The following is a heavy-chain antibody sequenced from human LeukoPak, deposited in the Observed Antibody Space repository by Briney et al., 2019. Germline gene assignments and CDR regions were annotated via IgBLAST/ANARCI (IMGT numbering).Heavy chain of an antibody. Sequence: SEALSLTCTVSGGSISSYYWSWIRQPPGKGLEWIGYIYYSGSTNYNPSLKSRVAISVDTSKNQFSLKLSSVTAADTAVYYCARDPSYDILTGPYFDYWGQGTLVTVSS. CDR3: ARDPSYDILTGPYFDY. CDR2: IYYSGST. CDR1: GGSISSYY. J-gene: IGHJ4*02. V-gene: IGHV4-59*01. D-gene: IGHD3-9*01.